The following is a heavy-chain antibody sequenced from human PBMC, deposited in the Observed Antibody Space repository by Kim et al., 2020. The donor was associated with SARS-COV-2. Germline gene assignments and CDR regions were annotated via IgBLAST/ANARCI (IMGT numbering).Heavy chain of an antibody. CDR2: IYYSGST. CDR1: GGSISSYY. V-gene: IGHV4-59*13. Sequence: SETLSLTCTVSGGSISSYYWSWIRQPPGKGLEWIGYIYYSGSTNYNPSLKSRVTISVDTSKNQFSLKLSSVTAADTAVYYCASNKRGILLWADYIDAFDIWGQGSMVTGS. D-gene: IGHD3-10*01. J-gene: IGHJ3*02. CDR3: ASNKRGILLWADYIDAFDI.